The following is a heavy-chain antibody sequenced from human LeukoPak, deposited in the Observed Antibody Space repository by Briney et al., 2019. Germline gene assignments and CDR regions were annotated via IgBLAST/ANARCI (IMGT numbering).Heavy chain of an antibody. CDR3: ARGVIAAAEADY. V-gene: IGHV4-31*03. J-gene: IGHJ4*02. CDR2: IYYSGST. CDR1: GGSISSGGYY. D-gene: IGHD6-13*01. Sequence: SETLSLTCTVSGGSISSGGYYWSWIRQRPGKGLEWIGYIYYSGSTYYNPSLKSRVTTSLDTSKNQFSLKLSSVTAADTAVYYCARGVIAAAEADYWGQGTLVTVSS.